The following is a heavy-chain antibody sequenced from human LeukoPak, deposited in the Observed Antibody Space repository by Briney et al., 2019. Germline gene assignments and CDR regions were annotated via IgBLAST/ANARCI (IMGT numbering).Heavy chain of an antibody. CDR2: MNPNSGNA. J-gene: IGHJ5*01. D-gene: IGHD3-10*01. V-gene: IGHV1-8*01. CDR1: GHTFTSYD. Sequence: ASVKVSCKASGHTFTSYDINWVRQATGQGLEWMGWMNPNSGNAGYAQKFQGRVTMTRNTSISTAYMELSSLRSEDTAVYYCATMSDYYGSGTHDWFDSWGQGTLVTVSS. CDR3: ATMSDYYGSGTHDWFDS.